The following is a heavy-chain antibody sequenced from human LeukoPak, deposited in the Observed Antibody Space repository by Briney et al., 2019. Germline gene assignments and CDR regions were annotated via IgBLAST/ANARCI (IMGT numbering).Heavy chain of an antibody. V-gene: IGHV4-34*01. CDR1: GGSFSGYY. CDR3: ARQGDIVVVPAAMDVWFDP. D-gene: IGHD2-2*01. Sequence: SETLSLTCAVYGGSFSGYYWSWIRQPPGKGLEWIGEINHSGSTNYNPSLKSRVTISVDTSKNQFSLKLSSVTAADTAVYYCARQGDIVVVPAAMDVWFDPWGQGTLVTVSS. CDR2: INHSGST. J-gene: IGHJ5*02.